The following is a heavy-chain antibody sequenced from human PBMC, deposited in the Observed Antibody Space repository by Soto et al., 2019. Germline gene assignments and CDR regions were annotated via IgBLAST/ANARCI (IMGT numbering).Heavy chain of an antibody. CDR3: AREGCSSTSCFRAWANWFDP. CDR1: GGSVSSGSYY. J-gene: IGHJ5*02. V-gene: IGHV4-61*01. Sequence: PSETLSLICTVSGGSVSSGSYYWSWIRQPPGKGLEWIGYIYYSGSTNYNPSLKSRVTISVDTSKNQFSLKLSSVTAADTAVYYCAREGCSSTSCFRAWANWFDPWGQGTLVTVSS. CDR2: IYYSGST. D-gene: IGHD2-2*01.